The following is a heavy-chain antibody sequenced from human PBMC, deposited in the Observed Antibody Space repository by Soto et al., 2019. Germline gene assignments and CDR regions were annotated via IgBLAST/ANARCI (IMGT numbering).Heavy chain of an antibody. J-gene: IGHJ4*02. D-gene: IGHD5-12*01. Sequence: PGGSLRLSCAASGFTFDDYAMHWVRQAPGKGLEWVSGISWNSGSIGYADPVKGRFTISRDNAKNSLYLQMNSLRSEDTALYYCAKDMGYDLSPLGYFDYWGQETLVTVSS. CDR2: ISWNSGSI. CDR1: GFTFDDYA. V-gene: IGHV3-9*01. CDR3: AKDMGYDLSPLGYFDY.